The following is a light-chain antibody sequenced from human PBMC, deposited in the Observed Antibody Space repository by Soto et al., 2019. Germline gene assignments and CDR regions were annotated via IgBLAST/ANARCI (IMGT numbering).Light chain of an antibody. Sequence: IVLTQSPGTLSLSPGERATSSCRASQSVSSSYLAWYQQKPGQAPRLLIYGASSRATGIPDRFSGSGSGTDFTLTISRLEPEDFAVYYCQHYGSSRTFGQGTKVDIK. V-gene: IGKV3-20*01. CDR3: QHYGSSRT. CDR1: QSVSSSY. J-gene: IGKJ1*01. CDR2: GAS.